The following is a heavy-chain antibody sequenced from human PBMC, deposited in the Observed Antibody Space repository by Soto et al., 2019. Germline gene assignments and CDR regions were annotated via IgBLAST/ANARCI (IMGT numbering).Heavy chain of an antibody. CDR2: ISTYNDIT. J-gene: IGHJ4*02. CDR3: AREGSGSYSGVWYFDY. Sequence: HVQLAQSGAEVKKPGASVKVSCKASGYTFTTYGISWVRQAPGQGLEWMGWISTYNDITTYAQKLQGRVIMTTDRSTSTAYMELRSLRSDDTAVYYCAREGSGSYSGVWYFDYWGQGTLVTVSS. V-gene: IGHV1-18*04. D-gene: IGHD1-26*01. CDR1: GYTFTTYG.